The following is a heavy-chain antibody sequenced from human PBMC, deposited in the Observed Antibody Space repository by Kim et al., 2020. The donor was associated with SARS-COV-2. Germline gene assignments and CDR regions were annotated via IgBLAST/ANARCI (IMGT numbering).Heavy chain of an antibody. V-gene: IGHV6-1*01. CDR1: GYSVSRKTAA. CDR2: TYYRSRWYN. Sequence: SQTLSLTCAISGYSVSRKTAAWNWIRQSPSRGLEWLGRTYYRSRWYNDYAESVKSRITINADTSKNQFFLQLNSVTPEDTAVYYCARTEFEAEVRWFDPW. CDR3: ARTEFEAEVRWFDP. D-gene: IGHD3-10*01. J-gene: IGHJ5*02.